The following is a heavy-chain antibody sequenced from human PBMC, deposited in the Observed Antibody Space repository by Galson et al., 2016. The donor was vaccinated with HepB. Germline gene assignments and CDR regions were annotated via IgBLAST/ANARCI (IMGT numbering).Heavy chain of an antibody. CDR2: VDPSDSYA. Sequence: QSGAEVKKPGESLRISCKGSGYTFTTYWISWVRQMPGKGLEWMGRVDPSDSYANYSPSFQGHITISADKSISTAYLQWSSLKASDTAMYYCARLPMLRGVPPYWAQGTLVTVSS. J-gene: IGHJ4*02. CDR1: GYTFTTYW. V-gene: IGHV5-10-1*01. CDR3: ARLPMLRGVPPY. D-gene: IGHD3-10*01.